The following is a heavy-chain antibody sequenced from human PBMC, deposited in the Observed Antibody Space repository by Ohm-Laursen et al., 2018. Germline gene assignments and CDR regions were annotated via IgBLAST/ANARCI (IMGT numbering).Heavy chain of an antibody. Sequence: LRLSCSASGFTFSSYGMHWVRQAPGKGLEWVAVISYDGSNKYYVDSVKGRFTISRDNSKNTLYLQMNSLRAEDTAVYYCAKGYTYYYDSSGLYDAFDIWGQGTMVTVSS. CDR3: AKGYTYYYDSSGLYDAFDI. J-gene: IGHJ3*02. CDR2: ISYDGSNK. V-gene: IGHV3-30*18. CDR1: GFTFSSYG. D-gene: IGHD3-22*01.